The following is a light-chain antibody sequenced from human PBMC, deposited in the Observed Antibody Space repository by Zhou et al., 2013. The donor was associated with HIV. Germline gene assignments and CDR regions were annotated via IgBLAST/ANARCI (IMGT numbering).Light chain of an antibody. CDR2: GAS. J-gene: IGKJ2*01. V-gene: IGKV3-20*01. CDR1: QSVSSSY. Sequence: EIVLTQSPGTLSLSPGERATLSCRASQSVSSSYLAWYQQKPGQAPRLLIYGASSRATGIPDRFSGSGSGTDFTLTISRLEPEDFAVYYCQQYGNSPFPMYTFGQGTKLEIK. CDR3: QQYGNSPFPMYT.